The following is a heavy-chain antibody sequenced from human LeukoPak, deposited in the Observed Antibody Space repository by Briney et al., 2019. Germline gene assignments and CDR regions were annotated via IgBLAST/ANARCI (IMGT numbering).Heavy chain of an antibody. Sequence: GGSLRLSCAASGFTFSSYSMNWVRQAPGKGLEWVSSISSSISYIYYADSLKGRFTISRDNAKNSLYLQMNSLRDEDTALYYCARGGPVVVPATDYWGQGTLVTVSS. CDR1: GFTFSSYS. CDR2: ISSSISYI. CDR3: ARGGPVVVPATDY. D-gene: IGHD2-2*01. V-gene: IGHV3-21*01. J-gene: IGHJ4*02.